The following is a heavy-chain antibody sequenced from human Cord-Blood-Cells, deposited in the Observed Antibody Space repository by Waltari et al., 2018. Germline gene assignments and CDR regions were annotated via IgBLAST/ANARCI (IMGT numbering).Heavy chain of an antibody. CDR3: ATESPGLIGDWNDYYYYMDV. Sequence: QVQLVQSGAEVKKPGASVKVSCKVSGYTLTELSMHWVRQAPGKGLEWLGGFNREDAETIYAQKCQGRVTMTEDTSKDTAYMERSSLRSEDTAVYYCATESPGLIGDWNDYYYYMDVWGKGTTVTVSS. J-gene: IGHJ6*03. CDR2: FNREDAET. V-gene: IGHV1-24*01. CDR1: GYTLTELS. D-gene: IGHD1-1*01.